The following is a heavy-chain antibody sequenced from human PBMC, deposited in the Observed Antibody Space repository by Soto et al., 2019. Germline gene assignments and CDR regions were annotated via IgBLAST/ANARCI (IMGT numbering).Heavy chain of an antibody. D-gene: IGHD6-13*01. CDR3: ARLSSSWYGPYYYGMDV. V-gene: IGHV5-10-1*01. CDR2: IDPSDSYT. CDR1: GYSFTSYW. J-gene: IGHJ6*02. Sequence: GESLKISCKGSGYSFTSYWISWVRQMPGKGLEWMGRIDPSDSYTNYSPSFQGHVTISADKSISTAYLQWSSLKASDTAMYYCARLSSSWYGPYYYGMDVWGQGTTVTVSS.